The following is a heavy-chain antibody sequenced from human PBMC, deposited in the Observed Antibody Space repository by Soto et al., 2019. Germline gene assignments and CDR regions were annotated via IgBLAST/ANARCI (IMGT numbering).Heavy chain of an antibody. D-gene: IGHD2-21*02. V-gene: IGHV3-23*01. Sequence: EVQLLESGGGLVQPGGSLRLSCAASGFTFNRYAMNWVRQAAGKGLEWVSGISGSGATTYYADSVKGRFTISRDNSKNNLYLQMNSLGAGDTAVYYCAKDPEVVVTAPDYWGQGTLVTVSS. CDR3: AKDPEVVVTAPDY. J-gene: IGHJ4*02. CDR1: GFTFNRYA. CDR2: ISGSGATT.